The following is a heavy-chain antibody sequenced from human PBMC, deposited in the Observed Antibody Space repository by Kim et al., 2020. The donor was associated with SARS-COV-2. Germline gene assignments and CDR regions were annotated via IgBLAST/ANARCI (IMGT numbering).Heavy chain of an antibody. J-gene: IGHJ4*02. CDR2: IYYSGST. Sequence: SETLSLTCTVSGGSISSYYWSWIRQPPGKGLEWIGYIYYSGSTNYNPSLKSRVTISVDTSKNQFSLKLSSVTAADTAVYYCARGALLRYFDWLLPPHYFDYWGQGTLVTVSS. CDR1: GGSISSYY. V-gene: IGHV4-59*13. D-gene: IGHD3-9*01. CDR3: ARGALLRYFDWLLPPHYFDY.